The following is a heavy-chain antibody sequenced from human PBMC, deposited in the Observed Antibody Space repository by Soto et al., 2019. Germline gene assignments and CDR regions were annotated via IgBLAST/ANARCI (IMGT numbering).Heavy chain of an antibody. D-gene: IGHD3-3*01. V-gene: IGHV1-18*01. CDR1: GYSFNSYG. J-gene: IGHJ5*02. CDR2: ISASSGNT. CDR3: ARETKFYGFWSGYYRFDT. Sequence: QTQLVQSGPEVKNPGASVKVSCKASGYSFNSYGISWVRQAPGQGLEWMGWISASSGNTSYAEELQGRVTMTTDSATSTAYMEFRSLTSDDTAVYYCARETKFYGFWSGYYRFDTWGQGTLVSVSS.